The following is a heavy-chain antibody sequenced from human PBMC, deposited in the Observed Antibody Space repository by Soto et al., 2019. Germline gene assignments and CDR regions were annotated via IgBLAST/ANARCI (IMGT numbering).Heavy chain of an antibody. CDR2: FDPEDGET. J-gene: IGHJ3*01. Sequence: ASVKVSCKVSGYTLTELSMHSLRQAPGRGLEWMGGFDPEDGETIYAQKFQGRVTMTEDTSTDTAYMELSSLRSGDTAVYYCATEITIVGVVKAAFDLWGQGTMVNVSS. D-gene: IGHD3-3*01. CDR1: GYTLTELS. V-gene: IGHV1-24*01. CDR3: ATEITIVGVVKAAFDL.